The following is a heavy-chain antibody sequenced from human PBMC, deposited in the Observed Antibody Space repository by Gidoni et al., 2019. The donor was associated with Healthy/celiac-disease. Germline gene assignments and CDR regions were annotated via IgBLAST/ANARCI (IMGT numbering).Heavy chain of an antibody. D-gene: IGHD2-15*01. Sequence: QVQLVESGGGVVQPGRSLRLSCAASGFTFSSYAMHWVRQAPGKGQEWVAVISYDGSNKYYADSVKGRFTISRDNSKNTLYLQMNSLRAEDTAVYYCARDGEYCSGGSCLYDAFDIWGQGTMVTVSS. J-gene: IGHJ3*02. CDR1: GFTFSSYA. V-gene: IGHV3-30-3*01. CDR3: ARDGEYCSGGSCLYDAFDI. CDR2: ISYDGSNK.